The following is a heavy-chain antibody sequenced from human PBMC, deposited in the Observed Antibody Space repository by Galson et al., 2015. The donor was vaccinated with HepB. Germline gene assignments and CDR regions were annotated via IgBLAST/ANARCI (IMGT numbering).Heavy chain of an antibody. CDR2: LIPIFGTA. Sequence: SVKVSCKVSGDSFRSYAIIWVRQAPGQGLEWMGGLIPIFGTADYAQNFQGRVTITADESTTTAYMELSSLRSEDTAVYFCARGMYYDFWSGYRYYFYYMDVWGTGTTVTVSS. V-gene: IGHV1-69*13. CDR3: ARGMYYDFWSGYRYYFYYMDV. J-gene: IGHJ6*03. D-gene: IGHD3-3*01. CDR1: GDSFRSYA.